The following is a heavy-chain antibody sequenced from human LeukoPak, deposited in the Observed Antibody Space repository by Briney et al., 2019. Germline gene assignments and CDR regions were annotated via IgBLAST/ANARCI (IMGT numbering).Heavy chain of an antibody. V-gene: IGHV1-2*02. CDR3: ARDPRYYDFWGGYYNEDYYYYYMDV. CDR1: GYTFSGYY. J-gene: IGHJ6*03. Sequence: SVKVSCKASGYTFSGYYIHWVRQAPGQGLEWMGWISPYNGGTNYAQNFQGRITMTRDTSITTAYMELSRLRSDDTAVYYCARDPRYYDFWGGYYNEDYYYYYMDVWGKGTTVTVSS. CDR2: ISPYNGGT. D-gene: IGHD3-3*01.